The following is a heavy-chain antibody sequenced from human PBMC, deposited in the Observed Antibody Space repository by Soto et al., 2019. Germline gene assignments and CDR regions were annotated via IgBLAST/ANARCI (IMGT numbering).Heavy chain of an antibody. CDR2: IYYSGST. Sequence: QVQLQESGPGLVKPSQTLSLTCTVSGGSISSGGYYWSWIRQHPGKGLEWIGDIYYSGSTYYNPSLKSRVTLSVDTSTTQLSLKLSSVTAADTAVYCCARIVGFGELWYYYYGMDVWGQGTTVTVSS. CDR1: GGSISSGGYY. D-gene: IGHD3-10*01. CDR3: ARIVGFGELWYYYYGMDV. J-gene: IGHJ6*02. V-gene: IGHV4-31*03.